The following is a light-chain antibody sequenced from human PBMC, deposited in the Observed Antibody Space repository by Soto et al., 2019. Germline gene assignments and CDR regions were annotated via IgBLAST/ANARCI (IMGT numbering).Light chain of an antibody. V-gene: IGKV1-5*03. Sequence: DIQITQYPSTVSGSVVERFTITCRASQTISSWLAWYQQKPGKAPKLLIYKASTLKSGVPSRFSGSGSGTEFTLTISSLQPDDFATYYCQHHNSYSEAFGQGTKVDIK. J-gene: IGKJ1*01. CDR2: KAS. CDR1: QTISSW. CDR3: QHHNSYSEA.